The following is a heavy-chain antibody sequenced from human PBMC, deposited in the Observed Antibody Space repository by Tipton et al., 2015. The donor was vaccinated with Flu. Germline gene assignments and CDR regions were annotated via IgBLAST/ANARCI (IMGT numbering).Heavy chain of an antibody. CDR2: IYTSGST. J-gene: IGHJ6*02. CDR1: GGSISSGSYY. Sequence: LRLSCTVSGGSISSGSYYWSWIRQPAGKGLEWIGRIYTSGSTNYNPPLKSRVTISVDTSKNQFSRKLSSVTAADTAVYYWARLKLWFGELSYYYGMDVWRQGTAVTVSS. CDR3: ARLKLWFGELSYYYGMDV. V-gene: IGHV4-61*02. D-gene: IGHD3-10*01.